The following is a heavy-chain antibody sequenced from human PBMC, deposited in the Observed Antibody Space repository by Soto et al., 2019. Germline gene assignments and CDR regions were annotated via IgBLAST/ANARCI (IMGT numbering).Heavy chain of an antibody. D-gene: IGHD3-3*01. CDR2: IWYDGSNK. V-gene: IGHV3-33*01. Sequence: GGSLRLSCAASGFTFSSYGMHWVRQAPGKGLEWVAVIWYDGSNKYYADSVKGRFTISSENTKTTLNLQMNSLRAEDTAVYYCARDDFWSGADALDIWGQGTMVTVSS. CDR1: GFTFSSYG. CDR3: ARDDFWSGADALDI. J-gene: IGHJ3*02.